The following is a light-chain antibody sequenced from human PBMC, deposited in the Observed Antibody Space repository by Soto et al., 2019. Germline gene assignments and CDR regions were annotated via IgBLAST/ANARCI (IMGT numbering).Light chain of an antibody. J-gene: IGLJ1*01. CDR2: DVS. CDR3: SSYTSSSTL. CDR1: SSDVGGYNY. V-gene: IGLV2-11*01. Sequence: QSALTQPHSVSGSPGQSVTISCTGTSSDVGGYNYVSWYQQHPGKAPRLMIYDVSKRPSGVPDRFSGSRSGNTASLSISGLQTEDEADYYCSSYTSSSTLFGTGTKVTVL.